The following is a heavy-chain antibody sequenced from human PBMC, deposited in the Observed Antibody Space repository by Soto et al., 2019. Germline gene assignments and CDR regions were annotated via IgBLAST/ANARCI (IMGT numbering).Heavy chain of an antibody. D-gene: IGHD5-18*01. CDR3: AKGSTYSFYFDH. CDR2: IIGNSGTT. J-gene: IGHJ4*01. Sequence: GGSLRLSCVASGFSFSSYDMSWVRQAPGKGLEWVSFIIGNSGTTYYADSVKGRFTISRDNSKNTLYLQMSRLGAEDTAAYYCAKGSTYSFYFDHWGQGTLVTVSS. V-gene: IGHV3-23*01. CDR1: GFSFSSYD.